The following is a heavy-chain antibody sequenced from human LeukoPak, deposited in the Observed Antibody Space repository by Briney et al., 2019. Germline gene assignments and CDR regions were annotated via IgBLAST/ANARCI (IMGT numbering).Heavy chain of an antibody. CDR1: GGSISSGGYY. J-gene: IGHJ5*02. CDR2: IYYSGST. D-gene: IGHD3-9*01. Sequence: PSETLPLTCTVSGGSISSGGYYWSWIRQHPGEGLEWIGYIYYSGSTYYNPSLKSRVTISVDTSKNQFSLKLSSVTAADTAVYYCARVPAIRSRRWFDPWGQGTLVTVSS. CDR3: ARVPAIRSRRWFDP. V-gene: IGHV4-31*03.